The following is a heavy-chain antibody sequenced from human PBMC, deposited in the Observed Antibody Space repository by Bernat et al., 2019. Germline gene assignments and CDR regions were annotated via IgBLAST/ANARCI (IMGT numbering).Heavy chain of an antibody. V-gene: IGHV3-15*01. D-gene: IGHD2-2*02. CDR2: IKSKRAGGIS. CDR1: GFSFIDAW. Sequence: EVQVVESGGGLVKPGESLRLSCAGSGFSFIDAWMTWVRQAPGKGPEWVGRIKSKRAGGISDYAATVKGRFTISRDESKNTLYLQMNSLKTEDTAVYYCLADIPRRLSQIDYWGQGTLVTVSS. CDR3: LADIPRRLSQIDY. J-gene: IGHJ4*02.